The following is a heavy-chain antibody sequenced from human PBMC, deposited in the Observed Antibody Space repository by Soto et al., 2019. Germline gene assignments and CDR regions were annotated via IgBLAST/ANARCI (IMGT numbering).Heavy chain of an antibody. CDR3: AREYCSGGVCYSFFDY. J-gene: IGHJ4*02. D-gene: IGHD2-15*01. CDR1: GGSISSSSYY. V-gene: IGHV4-39*02. Sequence: QLQLQESGPGLVKTSETLSLTCTVSGGSISSSSYYWGWIRLPPGKGLEWIGSIYYSGTTYYNPSLKSRVTISVDTSTNQFSLQLSSVTAADTAVYYCAREYCSGGVCYSFFDYWGQGTLVTVSS. CDR2: IYYSGTT.